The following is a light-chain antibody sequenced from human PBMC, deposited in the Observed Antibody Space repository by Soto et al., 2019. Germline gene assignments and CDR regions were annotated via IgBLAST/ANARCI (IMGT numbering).Light chain of an antibody. Sequence: QLVLTQPPSVSGAPGQRVTISCIGSSSNIGAGNDVHWYQQFPGTAPKLLIYGDTERPSGVPDRFSGSKSGTSASLAISGLQAEDEADYYCQSYDSSLSGVFGGGTKLTVL. CDR3: QSYDSSLSGV. CDR1: SSNIGAGND. V-gene: IGLV1-40*01. CDR2: GDT. J-gene: IGLJ3*02.